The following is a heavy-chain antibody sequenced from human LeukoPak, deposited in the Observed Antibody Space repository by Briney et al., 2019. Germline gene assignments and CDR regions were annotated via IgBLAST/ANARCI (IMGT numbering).Heavy chain of an antibody. D-gene: IGHD3-3*01. CDR1: GGSISNGGYY. J-gene: IGHJ4*02. CDR3: ARARRDFWSGYLDYFDY. CDR2: IYYSGST. V-gene: IGHV4-31*03. Sequence: PSQTLSLTCTVSGGSISNGGYYWSWIRQHPGKGLEWIGYIYYSGSTYYNPSLKSRVTISIDTSKNQFSLKLSSVTAADTAVYYCARARRDFWSGYLDYFDYWGQGTLVTVSS.